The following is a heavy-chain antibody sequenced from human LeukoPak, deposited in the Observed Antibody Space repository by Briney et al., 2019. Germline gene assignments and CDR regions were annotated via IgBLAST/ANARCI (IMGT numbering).Heavy chain of an antibody. V-gene: IGHV3-21*01. J-gene: IGHJ4*02. CDR1: GFTFSSYT. Sequence: GGSLRLSCAASGFTFSSYTMNWVRQAPGKGLEWVSSISSSSSYIYYADSVKGRFTISRDNAKNSLYLKINSLRAEGTAVYYCARGYGDLGYWGQGTLVTVSS. CDR3: ARGYGDLGY. CDR2: ISSSSSYI. D-gene: IGHD4-17*01.